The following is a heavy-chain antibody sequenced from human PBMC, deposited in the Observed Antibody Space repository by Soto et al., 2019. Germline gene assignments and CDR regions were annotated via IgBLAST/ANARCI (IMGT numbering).Heavy chain of an antibody. CDR1: GYNFTSYD. CDR3: ARIRTVGYDYIWGSYRSDAFDI. V-gene: IGHV1-8*01. CDR2: MNPNSGNT. J-gene: IGHJ3*02. D-gene: IGHD3-16*02. Sequence: ASVKVSCKASGYNFTSYDINWVRQATGQGLEWMGWMNPNSGNTGYAQKLQGRVTMTRNTSISTAYMELSSLRSEDTAVYYCARIRTVGYDYIWGSYRSDAFDIWGQGTMVTVSS.